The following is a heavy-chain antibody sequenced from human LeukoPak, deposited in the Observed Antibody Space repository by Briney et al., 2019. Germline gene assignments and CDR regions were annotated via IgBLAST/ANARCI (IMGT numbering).Heavy chain of an antibody. V-gene: IGHV3-23*01. J-gene: IGHJ4*02. CDR2: ISGSGVSV. CDR3: AKRRSGSSGWFPFDY. Sequence: GGSLRLSCVASGFTFSGYVMSWVRQAPGKGLEWVSGISGSGVSVYYGDSVKGRFTTTRDNSKNPLYLQMNSLRAEETAIYYCAKRRSGSSGWFPFDYWGQGTLVTVSS. D-gene: IGHD6-19*01. CDR1: GFTFSGYV.